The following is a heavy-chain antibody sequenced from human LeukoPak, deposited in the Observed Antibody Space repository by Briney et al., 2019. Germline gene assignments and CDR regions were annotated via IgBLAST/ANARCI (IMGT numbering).Heavy chain of an antibody. CDR2: INSDGSST. CDR3: AKGGATVIDY. V-gene: IGHV3-74*01. CDR1: GFTFSNYW. J-gene: IGHJ4*02. Sequence: GGSLRLSCAASGFTFSNYWMHWFRQARGKGLVWVSRINSDGSSTTSADSVKGRFTISRDNAKNTLYLQMNSLRAEDTAVYYCAKGGATVIDYWGRGTLVTVAS. D-gene: IGHD3-10*01.